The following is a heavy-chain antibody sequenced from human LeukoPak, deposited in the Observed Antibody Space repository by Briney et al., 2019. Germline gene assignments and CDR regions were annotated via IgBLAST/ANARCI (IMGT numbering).Heavy chain of an antibody. CDR3: ARWYTNSFDY. Sequence: PSETLSLTCTVSGGSISSSSSYWGWIRQPPGKGLEWIGYIYYSGTTYYNPSLKSRVTISVDTSKKHSSLKLSSVTAADTAVFYCARWYTNSFDYWGQGTLVTVSS. J-gene: IGHJ4*02. CDR1: GGSISSSSSY. CDR2: IYYSGTT. D-gene: IGHD6-6*01. V-gene: IGHV4-39*02.